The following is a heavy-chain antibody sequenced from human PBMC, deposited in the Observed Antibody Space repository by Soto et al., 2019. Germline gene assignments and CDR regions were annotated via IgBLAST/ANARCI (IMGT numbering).Heavy chain of an antibody. CDR1: GYSFTSYW. CDR3: ARHDRSDYFDY. CDR2: IDPTDSYT. Sequence: GESLKIFCKSSGYSFTSYWITWVRQMPGKGLEWMGKIDPTDSYTNYSPSFQGHVTVSADKSISTAYLQWASLKASDTATYYCARHDRSDYFDYWGQGTLVTVSS. V-gene: IGHV5-10-1*01. J-gene: IGHJ4*02.